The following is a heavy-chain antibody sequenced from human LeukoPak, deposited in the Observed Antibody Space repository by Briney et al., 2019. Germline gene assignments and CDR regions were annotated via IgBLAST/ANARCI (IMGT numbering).Heavy chain of an antibody. CDR2: FFNSGRI. CDR3: ARDYGGYFDY. J-gene: IGHJ4*02. CDR1: GGSVSIYY. V-gene: IGHV4-4*07. D-gene: IGHD4-23*01. Sequence: SETLSLTCTVSGGSVSIYYWNWVRQPAGKGLEWIGRFFNSGRINYNPSLKSRVAMSVDTSKNQVSLKLSSVTAADTAVYYCARDYGGYFDYWGQGTLVTVSS.